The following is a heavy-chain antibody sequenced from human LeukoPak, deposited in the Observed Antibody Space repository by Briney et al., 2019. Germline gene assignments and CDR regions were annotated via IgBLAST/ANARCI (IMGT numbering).Heavy chain of an antibody. CDR1: GFTFSSYW. V-gene: IGHV3-7*03. CDR3: AKDRDYGDYVLGLPRFDY. D-gene: IGHD4-17*01. CDR2: IKQDGSEK. Sequence: GGSLRLSCAASGFTFSSYWMSWVRQAPGKGLEWVANIKQDGSEKYYVDSVKGRFTISRDNSKNTLYLQMNSLRAEDTAVYYCAKDRDYGDYVLGLPRFDYWGQGTLVTVSS. J-gene: IGHJ4*02.